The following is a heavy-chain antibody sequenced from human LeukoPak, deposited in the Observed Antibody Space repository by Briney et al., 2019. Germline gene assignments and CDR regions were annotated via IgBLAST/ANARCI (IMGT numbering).Heavy chain of an antibody. V-gene: IGHV3-64*01. D-gene: IGHD1-26*01. CDR1: GFTFSSYA. CDR2: ISSNGGST. Sequence: GGSLRLSCAASGFTFSSYAMHWVRQAPGKGLEYVSAISSNGGSTYYANSVKGRFTISRDNAKNSLYLQMNSLRVEDTAVYYCATGGALGGHFPYWGQGTLVTVSS. CDR3: ATGGALGGHFPY. J-gene: IGHJ4*02.